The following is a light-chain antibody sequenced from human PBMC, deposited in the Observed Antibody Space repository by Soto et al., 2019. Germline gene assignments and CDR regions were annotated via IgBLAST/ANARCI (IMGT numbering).Light chain of an antibody. CDR2: GAS. Sequence: EIVMTQSPGTLSVSPGERATLSCRASESVGSNVAWFQQRPGQAPSLLIYGASTRAAGVPARFTGSGSETEFTLTISIRQPEDFAIYYCQQWVRWTFGQGTRLEIK. J-gene: IGKJ1*01. CDR1: ESVGSN. V-gene: IGKV3-15*01. CDR3: QQWVRWT.